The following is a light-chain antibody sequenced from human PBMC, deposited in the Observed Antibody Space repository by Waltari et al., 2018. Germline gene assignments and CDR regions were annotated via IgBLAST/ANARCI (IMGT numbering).Light chain of an antibody. CDR1: SSNIGPGHG. CDR3: QSYDGTLGGLYV. CDR2: ENN. J-gene: IGLJ1*01. V-gene: IGLV1-40*01. Sequence: QSVLTQSPSVSGAPGPRVTISCSGSSSNIGPGHGAHSHHQFPGRAPKLLIFENNNRPSGVPDRFSGSKSGTSASLVITGLQAEDEADYYCQSYDGTLGGLYVFGSGTAVTVL.